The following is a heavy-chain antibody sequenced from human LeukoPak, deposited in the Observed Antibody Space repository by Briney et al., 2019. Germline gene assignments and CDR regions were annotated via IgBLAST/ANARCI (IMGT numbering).Heavy chain of an antibody. Sequence: QPGGSLRLSCAASGFTFSTHWMSWVRQAPGKGLEWVANIKQDGSEKNYVDSVKGRFTISRDNAKTSLYLQMNSLRAEDTAVYYCARSLWPEDYWGQGTLVTVSS. J-gene: IGHJ4*02. CDR3: ARSLWPEDY. V-gene: IGHV3-7*01. CDR1: GFTFSTHW. CDR2: IKQDGSEK. D-gene: IGHD5-18*01.